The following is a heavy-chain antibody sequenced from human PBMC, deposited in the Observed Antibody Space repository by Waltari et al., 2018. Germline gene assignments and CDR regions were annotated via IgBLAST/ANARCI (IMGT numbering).Heavy chain of an antibody. Sequence: QVHLVQSGAEVKTPGASVKVSCKASAYTFSTYGLTWVRQAPGQGLEWLGWSSAHDGNTNYSPSLQDRVTLTTDTSPYTAYMELNSLRPDDTAVYYCATAVGGNMEFDSWGHGSLVTVSS. CDR2: SSAHDGNT. CDR3: ATAVGGNMEFDS. CDR1: AYTFSTYG. J-gene: IGHJ4*01. V-gene: IGHV1-18*01. D-gene: IGHD6-19*01.